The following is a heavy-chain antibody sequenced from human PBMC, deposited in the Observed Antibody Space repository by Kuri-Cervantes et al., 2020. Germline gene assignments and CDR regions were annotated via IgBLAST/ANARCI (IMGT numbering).Heavy chain of an antibody. Sequence: SETLSLTCAVYGGSFSGSYWSWIRQPPGKGLEWIGEINHSGSSNYNPSLKSRVTISVDTSKNQFSLQLNSVTAADTAVYYCARGGGDYSPYYYMDVWGKGTTVTVSS. J-gene: IGHJ6*03. CDR2: INHSGSS. CDR1: GGSFSGSY. D-gene: IGHD4-11*01. V-gene: IGHV4-34*01. CDR3: ARGGGDYSPYYYMDV.